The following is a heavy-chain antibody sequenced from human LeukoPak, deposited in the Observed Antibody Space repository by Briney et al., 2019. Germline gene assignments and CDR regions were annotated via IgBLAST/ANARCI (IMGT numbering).Heavy chain of an antibody. J-gene: IGHJ4*02. D-gene: IGHD1-26*01. CDR2: IKAKAHGGTI. CDR3: TTDGVGVEGATYDN. CDR1: GFTFINAW. Sequence: GGSLRLSCAASGFTFINAWMAWVRRAPGKGLEWVGRIKAKAHGGTIEYAAPVKGRFTISRDDSKNTLYLQMNSLKTEDTAVYYCTTDGVGVEGATYDNWGQGTLVSVSS. V-gene: IGHV3-15*01.